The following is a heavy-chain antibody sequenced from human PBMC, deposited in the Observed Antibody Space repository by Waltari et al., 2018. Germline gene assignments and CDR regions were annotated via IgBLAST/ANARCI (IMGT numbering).Heavy chain of an antibody. CDR3: ASGGDGAAGPFNAFDI. D-gene: IGHD6-13*01. V-gene: IGHV1-69*13. CDR2: IFPIFGTA. J-gene: IGHJ3*02. CDR1: GGTFSSYA. Sequence: QVQLVQSGAEVKKPGASVKVSCQASGGTFSSYAISWVRQAPGQGLEWMGGIFPIFGTANYAQKFQGRVTITADESTSTAYMELSSLRSEDTAVYYCASGGDGAAGPFNAFDIWGQGTMVTVSS.